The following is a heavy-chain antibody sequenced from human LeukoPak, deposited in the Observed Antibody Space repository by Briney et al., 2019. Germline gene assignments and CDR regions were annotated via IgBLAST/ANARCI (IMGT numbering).Heavy chain of an antibody. J-gene: IGHJ3*02. Sequence: GGSLRLSCAASGFTFSSYAMHWVRQAPGKGLEWVAVISYDGSNKYYADSVKGRFTISRDNSKNSLYLQMNSLRAEDTAVYYCARDELRFLEWLAGRGAFDIWGQGTMVTVSS. CDR2: ISYDGSNK. D-gene: IGHD3-3*01. V-gene: IGHV3-30-3*01. CDR3: ARDELRFLEWLAGRGAFDI. CDR1: GFTFSSYA.